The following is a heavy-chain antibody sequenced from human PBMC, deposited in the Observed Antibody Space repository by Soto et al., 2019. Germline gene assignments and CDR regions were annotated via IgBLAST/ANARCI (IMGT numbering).Heavy chain of an antibody. J-gene: IGHJ4*02. V-gene: IGHV3-23*01. D-gene: IGHD6-13*01. CDR2: ISGSGGDT. CDR3: AKGSPPGFLENIDS. CDR1: GFTFSRNA. Sequence: PGGSLRLSCAAFGFTFSRNAMSWVRQAPGKGLEWVSSISGSGGDTYYAESVKGRFIISRDNPKTTLFLQMNSLRAEDTAVYYCAKGSPPGFLENIDSWGQGTLVTVYS.